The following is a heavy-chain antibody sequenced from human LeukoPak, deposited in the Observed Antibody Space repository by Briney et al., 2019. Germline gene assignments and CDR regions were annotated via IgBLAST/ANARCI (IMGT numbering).Heavy chain of an antibody. V-gene: IGHV3-7*01. CDR3: ARSAGSSGWYEGYYFDY. CDR2: IKQDGSEK. Sequence: GGSLRLSCTGSGFTFGDYTITWIRQAPGKGLEWVANIKQDGSEKYYVDSVKGRFTISRDNAKISLYLQMNSLRAEDTAIYYCARSAGSSGWYEGYYFDYWGQGTLVTVSS. D-gene: IGHD6-13*01. CDR1: GFTFGDYT. J-gene: IGHJ4*02.